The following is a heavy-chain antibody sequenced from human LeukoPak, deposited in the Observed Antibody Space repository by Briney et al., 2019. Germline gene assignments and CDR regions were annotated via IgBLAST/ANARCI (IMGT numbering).Heavy chain of an antibody. CDR3: ARDTAWGSYPTCFDY. CDR1: GFTFDDYA. V-gene: IGHV3-21*01. CDR2: ISSSSSYI. D-gene: IGHD3-16*02. J-gene: IGHJ4*02. Sequence: GGSLRLSCAASGFTFDDYAMHWVRQAPGKGLEWVSSISSSSSYIYYADSVKGRFTISRDNAKNSLYLQMNSLRAEDTAVYYCARDTAWGSYPTCFDYWGQGTLVTVSS.